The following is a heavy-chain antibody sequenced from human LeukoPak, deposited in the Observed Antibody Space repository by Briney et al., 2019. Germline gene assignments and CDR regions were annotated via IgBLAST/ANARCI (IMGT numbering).Heavy chain of an antibody. V-gene: IGHV3-33*01. CDR3: ARDQGDFWSVFY. J-gene: IGHJ4*02. D-gene: IGHD3-3*01. Sequence: PGRSLRLSCAASGFTFSSYGMHWVRQAPGKGLEWVAVIWYDGSNKYYADSVKGRFTISRDNSKNTLYLQMNSLRAEDTAVYYCARDQGDFWSVFYWGQGTLVTVSS. CDR2: IWYDGSNK. CDR1: GFTFSSYG.